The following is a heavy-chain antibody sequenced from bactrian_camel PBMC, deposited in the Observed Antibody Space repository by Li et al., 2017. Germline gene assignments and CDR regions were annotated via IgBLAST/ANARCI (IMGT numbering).Heavy chain of an antibody. D-gene: IGHD2*01. CDR3: AANHDLTSMATALGPYWAQDTTCTTRPFTY. J-gene: IGHJ4*01. CDR2: IDSDWSN. CDR1: GLTGSRNC. V-gene: IGHV3S35*01. Sequence: VQLVESGGDSVQAGGSLRLSCMASGLTGSRNCFAWFRQALGKEREGIALIDSDWSNTVDSVKGRFTVSQDKVKYTVYLHMSSLKPEDTGMYFCAANHDLTSMATALGPYWAQDTTCTTRPFTYWGQGTQVTVS.